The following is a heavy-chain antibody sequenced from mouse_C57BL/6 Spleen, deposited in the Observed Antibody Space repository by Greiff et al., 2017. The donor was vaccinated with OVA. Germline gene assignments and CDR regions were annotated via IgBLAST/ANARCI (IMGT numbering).Heavy chain of an antibody. V-gene: IGHV1-55*01. Sequence: QVQLQQPGAELVKPGASVKMSCKASGYTFTSYWITWVKQRPGQGLEWIGDIYPGSGSTNYNEKFKSKATLTVDTSSSTAYMQLSSLTSEDSAVYYCAREVYYGSSYYAMDYWGQGTSVTVSS. CDR1: GYTFTSYW. D-gene: IGHD1-1*01. CDR2: IYPGSGST. J-gene: IGHJ4*01. CDR3: AREVYYGSSYYAMDY.